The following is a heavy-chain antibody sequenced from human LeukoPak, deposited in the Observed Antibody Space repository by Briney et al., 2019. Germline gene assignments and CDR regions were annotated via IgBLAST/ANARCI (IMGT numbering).Heavy chain of an antibody. CDR2: IIPIFGTA. V-gene: IGHV1-69*13. CDR3: ARGAVIAVALFDAFDI. J-gene: IGHJ3*02. D-gene: IGHD6-19*01. Sequence: ASVKVSCKASGGTFSRCALSWVRQAPGQGLEWMGGIIPIFGTANYAQKFQGRVTITADESTSTAYMELSSLRSEDTAVYYCARGAVIAVALFDAFDIWGQGTMVTVSS. CDR1: GGTFSRCA.